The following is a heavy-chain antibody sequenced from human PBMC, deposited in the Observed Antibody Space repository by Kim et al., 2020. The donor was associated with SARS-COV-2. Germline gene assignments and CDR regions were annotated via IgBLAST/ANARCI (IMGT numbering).Heavy chain of an antibody. D-gene: IGHD2-8*01. J-gene: IGHJ4*02. Sequence: TNKYYADSVKGRFTISRDNSKNTLFLQMNSLRAEDTAVYYCAKDWSSMGFWGQGTLLTVSS. CDR3: AKDWSSMGF. CDR2: TNK. V-gene: IGHV3-30*02.